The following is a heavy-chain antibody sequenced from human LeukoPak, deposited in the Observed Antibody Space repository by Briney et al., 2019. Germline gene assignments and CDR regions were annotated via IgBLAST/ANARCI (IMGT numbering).Heavy chain of an antibody. J-gene: IGHJ4*02. D-gene: IGHD1-14*01. Sequence: SETLSLTCVVYGGSFSGYYWSWIRQPPEKGLEWIGEINHSGSTNYNPSLKSRVTISVDTSKNQFSLKLSSVTAADTAVYYCARAPERPNYDYWGQGTLVTVSS. CDR2: INHSGST. CDR1: GGSFSGYY. V-gene: IGHV4-34*01. CDR3: ARAPERPNYDY.